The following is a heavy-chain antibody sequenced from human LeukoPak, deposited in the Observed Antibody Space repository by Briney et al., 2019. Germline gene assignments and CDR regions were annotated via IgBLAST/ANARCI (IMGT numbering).Heavy chain of an antibody. Sequence: GGSLRLSCAASGFTFSSYAMSWVRQAPGKGLEWVSAISGSGGSTYYADSVKGRFTISRDNSKNTLYLQMNSLRAEDTAVYYCAKVMRGYYDILTGYFDYWGQGTLVTVSS. CDR2: ISGSGGST. CDR1: GFTFSSYA. V-gene: IGHV3-23*01. J-gene: IGHJ4*02. CDR3: AKVMRGYYDILTGYFDY. D-gene: IGHD3-9*01.